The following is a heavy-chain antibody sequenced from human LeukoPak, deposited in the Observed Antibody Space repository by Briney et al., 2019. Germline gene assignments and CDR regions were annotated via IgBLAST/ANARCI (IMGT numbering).Heavy chain of an antibody. CDR2: ISYDGSNK. CDR3: AREIFYYYGSGSLSTRPLNY. J-gene: IGHJ4*02. CDR1: GFTFSSYG. Sequence: GGSLRLSCAASGFTFSSYGMHWVRQAPGKGLEWVAVISYDGSNKYYADSVKGRFTISRDNSKNTLNLQMNSLRAEDTAVYYCAREIFYYYGSGSLSTRPLNYWGQGTLVTVSS. D-gene: IGHD3-10*01. V-gene: IGHV3-30*19.